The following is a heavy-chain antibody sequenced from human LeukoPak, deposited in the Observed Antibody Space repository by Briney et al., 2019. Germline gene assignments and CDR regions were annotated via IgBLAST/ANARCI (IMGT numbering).Heavy chain of an antibody. Sequence: PSETLPLTCSVSDGGITGYYWGWIRQPPGKGLEWIGHIYSASTSYNPSLKSRVTISVDTSKNQFSLRLNSVTAADTAVYYCARGYSTSWTYYLDHWGQGALVTVSS. V-gene: IGHV4-59*01. J-gene: IGHJ4*02. CDR3: ARGYSTSWTYYLDH. CDR1: DGGITGYY. CDR2: IYSAST. D-gene: IGHD6-13*01.